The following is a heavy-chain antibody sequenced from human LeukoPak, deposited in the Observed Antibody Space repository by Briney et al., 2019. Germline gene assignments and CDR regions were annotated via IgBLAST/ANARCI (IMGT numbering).Heavy chain of an antibody. V-gene: IGHV3-7*04. J-gene: IGHJ4*02. CDR1: GFTFSSYS. D-gene: IGHD5-24*01. CDR2: IKQDGSKK. Sequence: GGSLRLSCAASGFTFSSYSMNWVRQAPGKGLEWVANIKQDGSKKSYVDSVKGRFTISRDNAKNSLYLQMYSLRAEDTAIYYCTRVGYIDEGIDYWGQGTLVTVSS. CDR3: TRVGYIDEGIDY.